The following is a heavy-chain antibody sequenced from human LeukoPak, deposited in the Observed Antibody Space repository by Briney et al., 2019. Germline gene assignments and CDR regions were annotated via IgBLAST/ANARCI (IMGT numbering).Heavy chain of an antibody. CDR1: GYTFTNYV. D-gene: IGHD5-18*01. CDR2: INADNGNT. J-gene: IGHJ3*02. Sequence: ASVKVSCKASGYTFTNYVMSWVRQAPGQSFEWMGWINADNGNTKYSQKFQGRVTMTEDTSTDTAYMELSSLRSEDTAVYYCATSQRAMVTDDAFDIWGQGIMVTVSS. CDR3: ATSQRAMVTDDAFDI. V-gene: IGHV1-3*01.